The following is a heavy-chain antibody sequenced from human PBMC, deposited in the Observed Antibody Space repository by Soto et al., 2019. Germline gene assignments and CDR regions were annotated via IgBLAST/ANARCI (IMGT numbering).Heavy chain of an antibody. Sequence: GESLKISCKGSGYNFAGYWIAWVRQMPGKGLELMGIIYPSDSDTRYRPSSQGQVTISADKSISSAYLQWSSLRASDTAMYYCARGGVSTRTFDYWGQGTPVTVSS. V-gene: IGHV5-51*01. CDR3: ARGGVSTRTFDY. J-gene: IGHJ4*02. CDR2: IYPSDSDT. D-gene: IGHD3-3*01. CDR1: GYNFAGYW.